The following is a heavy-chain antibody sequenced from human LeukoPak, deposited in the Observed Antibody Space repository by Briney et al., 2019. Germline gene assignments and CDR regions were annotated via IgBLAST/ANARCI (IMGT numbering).Heavy chain of an antibody. D-gene: IGHD3-22*01. J-gene: IGHJ4*02. CDR2: IYRTGSI. V-gene: IGHV4-38-2*02. Sequence: SETLSLTCTVSGYSINSGYYWVWIRQPPGKGLEWIGSIYRTGSINYNPSLKSRVTISLDTSKNQFSLKVNSVTAADTAVYYCAKDRAYYSDSSGYYLVRAYDYWGQGTLVTVSS. CDR1: GYSINSGYY. CDR3: AKDRAYYSDSSGYYLVRAYDY.